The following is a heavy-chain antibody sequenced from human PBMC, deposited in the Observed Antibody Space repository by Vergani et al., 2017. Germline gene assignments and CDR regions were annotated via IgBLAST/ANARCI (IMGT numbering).Heavy chain of an antibody. CDR3: GRVADFYGLGSRLLDL. CDR2: MYHSGGT. Sequence: QVRLQESGPGLVKPSETLSLPCSVSGGSMSGYYWSWIRQPPGKELGWIGYMYHSGGTNYNPSLETRVTISGDTSKNQFSLKLNSVTAADTAVYYCGRVADFYGLGSRLLDLWGQGILVTVSS. J-gene: IGHJ5*02. D-gene: IGHD3-10*01. CDR1: GGSMSGYY. V-gene: IGHV4-59*01.